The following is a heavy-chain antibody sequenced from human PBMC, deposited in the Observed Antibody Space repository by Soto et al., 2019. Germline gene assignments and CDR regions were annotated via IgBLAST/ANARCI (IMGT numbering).Heavy chain of an antibody. D-gene: IGHD2-15*01. CDR2: ISSSNRTI. J-gene: IGHJ6*02. V-gene: IGHV3-48*02. Sequence: QAGGSLRLSCAASGFTFSSYYMSWVRQAPGKGLEWVSYISSSNRTINYADSVKGRFIISRDNAKNSLYLQMHSLRDEDTAVYYCAREGWPLLQTGMDVWGQGTTVTVSS. CDR3: AREGWPLLQTGMDV. CDR1: GFTFSSYY.